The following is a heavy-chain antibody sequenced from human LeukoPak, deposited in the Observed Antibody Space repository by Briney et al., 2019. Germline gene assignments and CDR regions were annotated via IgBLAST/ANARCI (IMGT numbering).Heavy chain of an antibody. J-gene: IGHJ4*02. CDR3: ARHDKGYSGYVTLDY. V-gene: IGHV5-51*01. CDR1: GYSFTSYW. D-gene: IGHD5-12*01. CDR2: INPGYSDI. Sequence: GESLKISCKGSGYSFTSYWIGWVRQMPGKGLEWMGIINPGYSDIRYSPSFQGQVTISADKSISTAYLQWSSLRASDTAIYYCARHDKGYSGYVTLDYWGQGTLVTVSS.